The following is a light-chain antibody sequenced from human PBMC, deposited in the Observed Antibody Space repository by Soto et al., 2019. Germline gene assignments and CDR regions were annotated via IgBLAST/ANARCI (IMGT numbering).Light chain of an antibody. Sequence: QSVLTQSSSASASLGSSVKLTCTLSSGHSSYIIAWHQQQPGKAPRYLMKLEGSGSYNKGSGVPDRFSGSSSGADRYLTICILLFEDEADYYCETWDFNPRVFGGGTKLTVL. V-gene: IGLV4-60*02. CDR2: LEGSGSY. CDR3: ETWDFNPRV. J-gene: IGLJ3*02. CDR1: SGHSSYI.